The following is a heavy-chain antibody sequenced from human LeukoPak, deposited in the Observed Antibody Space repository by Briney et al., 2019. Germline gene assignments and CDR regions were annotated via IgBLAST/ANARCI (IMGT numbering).Heavy chain of an antibody. Sequence: SVKVSCKASGGTFSSYAISWVRQAPGQGLEWMGRIIPIFGTANYAQKFQGRVTITTDESTSTAYMGLSSLRSEDTAVYYCATDLVVVAQTPNDYWGQGTLVTVSS. D-gene: IGHD2-15*01. CDR1: GGTFSSYA. V-gene: IGHV1-69*05. CDR2: IIPIFGTA. CDR3: ATDLVVVAQTPNDY. J-gene: IGHJ4*02.